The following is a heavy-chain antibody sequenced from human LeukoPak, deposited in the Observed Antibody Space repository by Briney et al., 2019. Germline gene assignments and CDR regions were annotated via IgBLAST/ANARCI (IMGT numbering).Heavy chain of an antibody. Sequence: GGSLRLSCAASGFTFSSYEMNWVRQAPGKGLEWVSYISSSGSTIYYADSVKGRFTISRDNAKNSLYLQMNSLRAEDTAVYYCARGRRYYDILAAYYSYYYMDVWGKGTTVIVSS. CDR3: ARGRRYYDILAAYYSYYYMDV. J-gene: IGHJ6*03. CDR2: ISSSGSTI. D-gene: IGHD3-9*01. CDR1: GFTFSSYE. V-gene: IGHV3-48*03.